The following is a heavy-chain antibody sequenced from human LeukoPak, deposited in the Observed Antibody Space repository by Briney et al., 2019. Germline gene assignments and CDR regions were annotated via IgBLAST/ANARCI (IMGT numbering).Heavy chain of an antibody. CDR1: GFTFSDYN. D-gene: IGHD3-10*01. Sequence: GGSLRLSCAASGFTFSDYNMRWIRQAPGKGLEWVSSISRSGSTKYYADSVKGRFTISRDNAKNSLYLQMNSLRAEDTAVYYCAKSSAVGEDYYYMDVWGKGTTVTVSS. CDR2: ISRSGSTK. CDR3: AKSSAVGEDYYYMDV. J-gene: IGHJ6*03. V-gene: IGHV3-11*01.